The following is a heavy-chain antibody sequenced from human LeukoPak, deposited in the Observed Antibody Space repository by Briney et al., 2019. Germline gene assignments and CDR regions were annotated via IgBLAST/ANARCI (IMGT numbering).Heavy chain of an antibody. J-gene: IGHJ4*02. CDR1: GGSFTGYH. Sequence: SETLSLTCAVYGGSFTGYHWNWIRQSPQRGLEWIGEINHRGHPHYNPSLESRLTISVDTSKNQFSLTLKSVTAADTAVYFCARDPTTVVTVPYYFDFWGQGTPDTVSS. CDR3: ARDPTTVVTVPYYFDF. V-gene: IGHV4-34*01. D-gene: IGHD4-23*01. CDR2: INHRGHP.